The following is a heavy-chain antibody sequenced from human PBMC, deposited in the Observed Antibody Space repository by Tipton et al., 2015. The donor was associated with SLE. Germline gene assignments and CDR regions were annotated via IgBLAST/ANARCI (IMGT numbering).Heavy chain of an antibody. V-gene: IGHV4-34*01. D-gene: IGHD4-17*01. J-gene: IGHJ4*02. Sequence: TLSLTCAVYGGSISSSSSYYWAWIRQPPGKGVEWIGEINHRGSTNYNPSLKSRVTISVDTSKNQFSLKLRSVTAADTAVYYCARSDYGDLHPVYWGRGVLVTVSS. CDR3: ARSDYGDLHPVY. CDR1: GGSISSSSSYY. CDR2: INHRGST.